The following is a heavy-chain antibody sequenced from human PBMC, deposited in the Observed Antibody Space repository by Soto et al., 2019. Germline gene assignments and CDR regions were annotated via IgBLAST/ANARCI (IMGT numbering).Heavy chain of an antibody. CDR2: TFWNDEK. Sequence: QVTLKESGPVLVKPTETLTLTCTVSGFSLSNARMGVSWFRQPPGKALEWLAHTFWNDEKCYSTSLKSRISISKDNSKSQEVLTMTDMEPVDTVTYYCARILKYSSGWYEGPSFDCWGQGTLVTVSS. CDR1: GFSLSNARMG. CDR3: ARILKYSSGWYEGPSFDC. J-gene: IGHJ4*02. V-gene: IGHV2-26*01. D-gene: IGHD6-19*01.